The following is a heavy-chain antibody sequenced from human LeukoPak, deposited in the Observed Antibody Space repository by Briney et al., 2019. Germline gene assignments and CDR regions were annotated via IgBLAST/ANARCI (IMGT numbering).Heavy chain of an antibody. D-gene: IGHD2-15*01. Sequence: ASVKIFCKASAYTFTGYYMHWVRQATGQGLEWMGWINPNSGGTDYAQKFQGRVTMTRDTSISTAYMELSRLRSDDTAVYYCARERTLTSCYDYWGQGTLVTVSS. CDR1: AYTFTGYY. V-gene: IGHV1-2*02. CDR2: INPNSGGT. J-gene: IGHJ4*02. CDR3: ARERTLTSCYDY.